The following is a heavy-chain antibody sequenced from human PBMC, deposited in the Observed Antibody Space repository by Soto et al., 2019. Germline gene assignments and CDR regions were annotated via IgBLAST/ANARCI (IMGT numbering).Heavy chain of an antibody. CDR1: GGSISSSSYY. CDR2: IYYSGGT. V-gene: IGHV4-39*01. D-gene: IGHD2-15*01. J-gene: IGHJ3*02. Sequence: PSETLSLTCTVSGGSISSSSYYWGWIRQPPGKGLEWIGSIYYSGGTYYNPSLKSRVTISVDTSKNQFSLKLSSVTAADTAVYYCARLCDMDHDAFDIWGQGTMVTVSS. CDR3: ARLCDMDHDAFDI.